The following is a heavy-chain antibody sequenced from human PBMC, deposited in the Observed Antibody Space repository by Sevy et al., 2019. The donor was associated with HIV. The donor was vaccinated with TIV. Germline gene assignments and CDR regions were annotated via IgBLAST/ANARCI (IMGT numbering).Heavy chain of an antibody. CDR2: IFYSGNI. Sequence: SETLSLTCTVSGGSMSDYYWTWIRQPPGRGLERIGNIFYSGNINYTPSLKSRLTISIDTSKNQFSLKLRSVTAADTAVYYCARYGGTTYGHLVDSWGQGTLVTVSS. CDR1: GGSMSDYY. CDR3: ARYGGTTYGHLVDS. J-gene: IGHJ4*02. D-gene: IGHD3-16*01. V-gene: IGHV4-59*13.